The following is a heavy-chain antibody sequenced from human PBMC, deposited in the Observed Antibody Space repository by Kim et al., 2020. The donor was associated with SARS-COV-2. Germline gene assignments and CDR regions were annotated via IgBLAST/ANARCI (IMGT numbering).Heavy chain of an antibody. Sequence: GGSLRLSCAASGFTFSDYYMSWIRQAPGKGLEWVSYISSSGSTIYYADSVKGRFTIPRDNAKNSLYLQMNSLRAEDTAVYYCASMDRGIVGYGMDVWGQGTTVTVSS. J-gene: IGHJ6*02. D-gene: IGHD3-10*01. CDR2: ISSSGSTI. CDR1: GFTFSDYY. V-gene: IGHV3-11*04. CDR3: ASMDRGIVGYGMDV.